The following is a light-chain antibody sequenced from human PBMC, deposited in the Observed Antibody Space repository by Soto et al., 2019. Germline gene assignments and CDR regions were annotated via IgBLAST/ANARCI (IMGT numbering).Light chain of an antibody. J-gene: IGLJ3*02. CDR1: FSNIGSYT. Sequence: QLVLTQPPSASGTPGQKVTISCSGSFSNIGSYTVSWYQHLPGTAPKLLIYSNSQRPSGVPDRFSGSKSGTSASLAISGLRSEDETDYYCAAWDDSLNGWVFGGGTKVTVL. V-gene: IGLV1-44*01. CDR2: SNS. CDR3: AAWDDSLNGWV.